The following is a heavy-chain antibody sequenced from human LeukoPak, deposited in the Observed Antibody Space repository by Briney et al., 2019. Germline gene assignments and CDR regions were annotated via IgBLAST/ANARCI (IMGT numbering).Heavy chain of an antibody. V-gene: IGHV3-23*01. CDR1: GFTFSSYS. CDR2: ISGGGGST. Sequence: GGSLRLSCAASGFTFSSYSMNWVRQAPGKGLEWVSTISGGGGSTYYADSVKGRFTISRDNSKNTLYLQVNSLRAEDTAVYYCAKGGRWDVTPFDYWGQGTLVTVSS. D-gene: IGHD3-16*01. CDR3: AKGGRWDVTPFDY. J-gene: IGHJ4*02.